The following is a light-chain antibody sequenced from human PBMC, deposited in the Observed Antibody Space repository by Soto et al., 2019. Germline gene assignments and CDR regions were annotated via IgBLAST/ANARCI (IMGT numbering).Light chain of an antibody. CDR1: GSNVGASYD. V-gene: IGLV1-40*01. J-gene: IGLJ3*02. Sequence: QPVLTQPPSVSGAPGQTITMSCTGSGSNVGASYDVHWYQVLPGAGPRLLIYKNNNRPSGVPDRFSGSKSGTSASLAITGLGAEDEADYYCQSYDNILSGPLFGGGTKVTVL. CDR3: QSYDNILSGPL. CDR2: KNN.